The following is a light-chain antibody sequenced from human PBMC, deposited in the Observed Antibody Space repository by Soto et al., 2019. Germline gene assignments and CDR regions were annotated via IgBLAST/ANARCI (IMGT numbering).Light chain of an antibody. V-gene: IGKV3-11*01. CDR1: QSVSSY. CDR3: QQRSNLPPYT. Sequence: EIVLTQSPATLSLSRGERATLSCRASQSVSSYLAWYQQKPGQAPRLLIYDASNRATGIPARFSGSGSRTDFTLAISSLVPEAFAGYCCQQRSNLPPYTFGQETKQQIK. J-gene: IGKJ2*01. CDR2: DAS.